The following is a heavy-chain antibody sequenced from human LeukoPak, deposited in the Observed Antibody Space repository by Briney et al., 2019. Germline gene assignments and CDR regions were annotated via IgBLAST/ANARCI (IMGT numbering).Heavy chain of an antibody. CDR1: GFIFSTYD. D-gene: IGHD6-13*01. J-gene: IGHJ4*02. V-gene: IGHV3-23*01. CDR2: ITTSGSRT. Sequence: GGSLRLSCSASGFIFSTYDMSWIRQAPGEGLEWVSVITTSGSRTYYADSVKGRFTIPRDNSKNTLYLQMNSVRAEDTAVYYCAKDTVAAAGLFDYWGQGTLVTVSS. CDR3: AKDTVAAAGLFDY.